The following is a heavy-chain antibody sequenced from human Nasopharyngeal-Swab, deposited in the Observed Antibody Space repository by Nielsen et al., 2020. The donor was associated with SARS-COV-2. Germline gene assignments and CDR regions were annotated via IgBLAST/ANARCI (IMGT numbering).Heavy chain of an antibody. J-gene: IGHJ4*02. CDR2: IYSGGTT. CDR1: GFTVSSNY. Sequence: GGSLRLSCAASGFTVSSNYMTWVRQAPGKGLEWVSVIYSGGTTYYADSVKGRFTISRDNAKNSLYLQMNSLRAEDTAVYYCARDYSSSWSRFNYFDYWGQGTLVTVSS. D-gene: IGHD6-13*01. CDR3: ARDYSSSWSRFNYFDY. V-gene: IGHV3-53*01.